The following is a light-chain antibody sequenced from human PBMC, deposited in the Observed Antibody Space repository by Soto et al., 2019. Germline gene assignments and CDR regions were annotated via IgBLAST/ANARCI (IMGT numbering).Light chain of an antibody. CDR3: GAWDSSLSAVL. CDR1: SSNIGNNY. Sequence: QSVLTQPPSVSAAPRQTVTISCSGSSSNIGNNYVSWYQHLPGTAPKLLIYDNNKRPSGIPDRFSGSRSGTSATLGITGLQTGDEGDYYCGAWDSSLSAVLFGGGTKVTVL. J-gene: IGLJ2*01. CDR2: DNN. V-gene: IGLV1-51*01.